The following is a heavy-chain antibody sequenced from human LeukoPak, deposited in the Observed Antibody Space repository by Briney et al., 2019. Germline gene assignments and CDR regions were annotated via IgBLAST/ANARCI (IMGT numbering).Heavy chain of an antibody. Sequence: ASVKVSCKASGYTFTGYYMHWVRQAPGQGLEWMGWISAYNGNTNYAQKLQGRVTMTTDTSTSTAYMELRSLRSDDTAVYYCARERWELLRGGLDPWGQGTLVTVSS. CDR1: GYTFTGYY. D-gene: IGHD1-26*01. CDR2: ISAYNGNT. CDR3: ARERWELLRGGLDP. V-gene: IGHV1-18*04. J-gene: IGHJ5*02.